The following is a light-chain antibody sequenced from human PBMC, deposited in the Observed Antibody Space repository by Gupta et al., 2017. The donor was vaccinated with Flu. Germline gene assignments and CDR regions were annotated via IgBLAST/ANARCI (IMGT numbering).Light chain of an antibody. V-gene: IGLV2-14*01. J-gene: IGLJ3*02. CDR1: SSDFGGYNY. CDR2: EVS. CDR3: STYTSTTTWV. Sequence: QSALTQPAAVSASPGQSITISCTGTSSDFGGYNYVSWYQHHPGTVPKLLIYEVSNRPAGVSVRFSGSKSGNTASLTISGLQADDEADYYYSTYTSTTTWVFGGGTKLTVL.